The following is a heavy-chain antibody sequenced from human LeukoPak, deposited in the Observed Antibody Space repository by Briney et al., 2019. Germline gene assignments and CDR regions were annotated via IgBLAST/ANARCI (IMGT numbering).Heavy chain of an antibody. CDR1: GDSIKNYY. J-gene: IGHJ4*02. D-gene: IGHD3-10*01. V-gene: IGHV4-59*01. CDR3: ARGNYGSGSYYVVDFDY. CDR2: IYHSGNT. Sequence: PSETLSPTCTVSGDSIKNYYWSWIRQSPGTGLEWIGYIYHSGNTNYNPSLKSRLTMSIDTSKNQFSLNLNSVTVADTAVYYCARGNYGSGSYYVVDFDYWGQGTLVTVSS.